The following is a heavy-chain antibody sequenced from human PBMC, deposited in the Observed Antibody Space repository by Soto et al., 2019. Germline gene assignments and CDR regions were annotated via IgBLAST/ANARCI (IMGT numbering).Heavy chain of an antibody. CDR1: GGSISSSSYY. CDR2: IYYSGST. D-gene: IGHD2-15*01. CDR3: ASPLLGYCSGGSCYLVGAFDI. Sequence: QLQLQESGPGLVKPSETLSLTCTVSGGSISSSSYYWGWIRQPPGKGLEWIGSIYYSGSTYYNPSLKSRVTISVDTSKNQFSLKLSSVTAADTAVYYCASPLLGYCSGGSCYLVGAFDIWGQGTMVTVSS. J-gene: IGHJ3*02. V-gene: IGHV4-39*01.